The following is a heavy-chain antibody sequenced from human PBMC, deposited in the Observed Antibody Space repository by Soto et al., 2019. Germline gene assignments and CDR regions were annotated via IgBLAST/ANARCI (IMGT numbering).Heavy chain of an antibody. CDR2: IYFSGST. D-gene: IGHD1-20*01. CDR3: ARDRAKWKDYYYYGMDV. Sequence: SETLSLTCTVSGGSISSGDDFWTWIRQPPGKGLEWIGYIYFSGSTYYNPSLKSRLTMSVDTSKNQFSLKLSSVTAADTAVYYCARDRAKWKDYYYYGMDVWGQGTTVTVSS. CDR1: GGSISSGDDF. J-gene: IGHJ6*02. V-gene: IGHV4-30-4*01.